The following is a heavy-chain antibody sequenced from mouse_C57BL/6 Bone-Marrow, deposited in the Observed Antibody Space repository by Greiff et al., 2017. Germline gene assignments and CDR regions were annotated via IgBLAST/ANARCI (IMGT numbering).Heavy chain of an antibody. CDR2: ISDGGSYT. D-gene: IGHD1-1*01. Sequence: DVKLVESGGGLVKPGGSLKLSCAASGFTFSSYAMSWVRQTPEKRLECVATISDGGSYTYYPDNVKGRFTISRDNAKNNLYLQLSHLKSEDTAMYYCARETLLREFAYWGQGTLVTVSA. J-gene: IGHJ3*01. CDR1: GFTFSSYA. V-gene: IGHV5-4*01. CDR3: ARETLLREFAY.